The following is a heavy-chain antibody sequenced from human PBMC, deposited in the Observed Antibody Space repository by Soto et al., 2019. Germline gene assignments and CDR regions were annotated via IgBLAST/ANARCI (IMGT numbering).Heavy chain of an antibody. J-gene: IGHJ6*02. V-gene: IGHV4-4*07. CDR1: GGSISSYY. D-gene: IGHD2-15*01. CDR2: IYTSGST. CDR3: AREAIGYCSGGSCYSGPLYYYYGMDV. Sequence: TSETLSLTCTVSGGSISSYYWSWIRQPAGKGLEWIGRIYTSGSTNYNPSLKSRVTMSVDTSKNQFSLKLSSVTAADTAVYYCAREAIGYCSGGSCYSGPLYYYYGMDVWGQGTTVTVSS.